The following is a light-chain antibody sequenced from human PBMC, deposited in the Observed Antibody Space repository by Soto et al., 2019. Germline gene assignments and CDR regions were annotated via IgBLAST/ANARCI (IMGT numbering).Light chain of an antibody. J-gene: IGKJ1*01. CDR3: QQYNSYSGT. Sequence: DIQMTQSPSTLSASVGDRVTITCRASQSISSWLAWYQQKPGKAPKLLIYKASSLESGVPSRFSGSGSGTEFTLTYSSLQPDDFATYYCQQYNSYSGTCGQGTKVVIK. V-gene: IGKV1-5*03. CDR1: QSISSW. CDR2: KAS.